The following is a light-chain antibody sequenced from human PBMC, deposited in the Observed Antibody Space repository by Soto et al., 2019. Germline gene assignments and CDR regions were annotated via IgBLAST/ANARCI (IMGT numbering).Light chain of an antibody. CDR3: CSYTTSSTFV. CDR1: STDIGYYNY. CDR2: EVT. Sequence: QSVLTQPASVSGSPGQSVTISCTGTSTDIGYYNYVSWFQQHPNKSPKLVISEVTNRPSGVSNRFSGSKSGNTASLTISELQAEDEAHYYCCSYTTSSTFVFGTGTKLTVL. V-gene: IGLV2-14*01. J-gene: IGLJ1*01.